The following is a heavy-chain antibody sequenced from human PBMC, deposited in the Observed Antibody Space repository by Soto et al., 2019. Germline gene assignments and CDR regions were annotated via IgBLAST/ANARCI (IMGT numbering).Heavy chain of an antibody. J-gene: IGHJ3*01. V-gene: IGHV3-21*01. CDR1: GFTFSSYS. D-gene: IGHD2-2*03. CDR2: ISSSSSYI. CDR3: ARDGYCSSTSCYLVV. Sequence: GGSLRLSCAASGFTFSSYSMNWVRQAPGKGLEWVSSISSSSSYIYYADSVKGRFTISRDNAKNSLYLQMNSLRAEDTAVYYCARDGYCSSTSCYLVVWGQGTMVTVSS.